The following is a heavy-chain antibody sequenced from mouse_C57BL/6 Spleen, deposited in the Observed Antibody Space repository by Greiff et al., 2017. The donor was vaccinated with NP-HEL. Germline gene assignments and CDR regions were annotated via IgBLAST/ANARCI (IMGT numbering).Heavy chain of an antibody. CDR1: GFTFSDYY. CDR3: ARDQRIYYGNYLAMDY. Sequence: EVMLVESEGGLVQPGSSMKLSCTASGFTFSDYYMAWVRQVPEKGLEWVANINYDGSSTYYLDSLKSRFIISRDNAKNILYLQMSSLKSEDTATYYCARDQRIYYGNYLAMDYWGQGTSVTVSS. D-gene: IGHD2-1*01. V-gene: IGHV5-16*01. CDR2: INYDGSST. J-gene: IGHJ4*01.